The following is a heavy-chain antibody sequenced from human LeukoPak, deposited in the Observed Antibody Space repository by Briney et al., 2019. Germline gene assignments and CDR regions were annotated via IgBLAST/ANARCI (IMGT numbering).Heavy chain of an antibody. CDR1: GYTFTSYG. CDR3: ARDLASGGRGLYDY. V-gene: IGHV1-18*01. D-gene: IGHD6-19*01. J-gene: IGHJ4*02. Sequence: ASVKVSCKASGYTFTSYGISWVRQAPGQGLECMGWISAYNGNTNYAQKLQGRVTMTTDTSTSTAYMELRSLRSDDTAVYYCARDLASGGRGLYDYWGQGTLVTVSS. CDR2: ISAYNGNT.